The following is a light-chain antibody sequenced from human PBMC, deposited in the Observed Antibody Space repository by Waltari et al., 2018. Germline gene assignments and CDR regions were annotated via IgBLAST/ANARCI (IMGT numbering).Light chain of an antibody. Sequence: DIVMTQSPDSLAVSLGERATIHCKSSQSVLHSSNNKNYLAWYQQRPGRPPKLLIAWASTRESGVPDRFSGSGSGTDFTLKISSLQAEDVAVYYCQQYYGTPFTFGQGTKLEIK. CDR2: WAS. CDR1: QSVLHSSNNKNY. J-gene: IGKJ2*01. V-gene: IGKV4-1*01. CDR3: QQYYGTPFT.